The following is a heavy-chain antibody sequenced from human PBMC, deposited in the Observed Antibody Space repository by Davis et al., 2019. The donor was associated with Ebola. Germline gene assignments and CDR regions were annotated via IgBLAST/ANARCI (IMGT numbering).Heavy chain of an antibody. D-gene: IGHD2-15*01. CDR1: GFTFSGSA. Sequence: PGGSLRLSCAASGFTFSGSAMHWVRQASGKGLEWVGRIRSKANSYATAYAASVKGRFTISRDDSKNTAYLQMNSLKAEDTAVYYCTSPYCSGGSCVEDYWGQGTLVTVSS. V-gene: IGHV3-73*01. CDR2: IRSKANSYAT. CDR3: TSPYCSGGSCVEDY. J-gene: IGHJ4*02.